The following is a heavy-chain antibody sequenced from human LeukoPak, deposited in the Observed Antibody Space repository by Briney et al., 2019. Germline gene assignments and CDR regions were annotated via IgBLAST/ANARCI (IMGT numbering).Heavy chain of an antibody. D-gene: IGHD4-17*01. Sequence: SETLSLTCTVSGGSISSYYWSWIRQPPGKGLEWIGYIYYSGSTNYNPSLKSRVTISVDTSKNQFSLKLSSVTAADTAVYYCARDRYGDYDFDYWGQGSLVTDSS. J-gene: IGHJ4*02. V-gene: IGHV4-59*01. CDR2: IYYSGST. CDR3: ARDRYGDYDFDY. CDR1: GGSISSYY.